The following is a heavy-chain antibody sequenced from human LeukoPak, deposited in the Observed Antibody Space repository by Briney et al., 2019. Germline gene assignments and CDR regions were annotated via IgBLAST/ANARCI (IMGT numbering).Heavy chain of an antibody. CDR2: IIPIFGTA. Sequence: SVKVSCKASGGTFSSYAISWVRQAPGQGLEWMGGIIPIFGTANYAQKFQGRVTITADESTSTAYMELSSLRSEDTAVYYCALGGWSRSYYYYMDVWGKGTTVTISS. V-gene: IGHV1-69*13. J-gene: IGHJ6*03. CDR3: ALGGWSRSYYYYMDV. CDR1: GGTFSSYA. D-gene: IGHD6-19*01.